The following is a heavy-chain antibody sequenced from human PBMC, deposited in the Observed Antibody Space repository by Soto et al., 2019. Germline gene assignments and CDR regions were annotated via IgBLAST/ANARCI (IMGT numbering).Heavy chain of an antibody. D-gene: IGHD6-13*01. CDR1: AFTFSIYE. CDR2: ISSSGTTI. J-gene: IGHJ4*02. CDR3: VRFGGAAAGPGDY. V-gene: IGHV3-48*03. Sequence: WGSLLVSCVSSAFTFSIYEMNWVRQAPGKGLEWVSYISSSGTTIYYTDSVKGRFTISRDNAKKSLYLQMNSLRAEDTAVYYCVRFGGAAAGPGDYWGQGTLVTVS.